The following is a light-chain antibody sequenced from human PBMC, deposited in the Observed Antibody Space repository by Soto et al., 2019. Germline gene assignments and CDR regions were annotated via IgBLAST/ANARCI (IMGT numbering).Light chain of an antibody. CDR2: KAS. V-gene: IGKV1-5*03. Sequence: DIQMTQSPSTLSGSVGDRITITCRASQTISSWLAWYQQKPGKAPKLLIYKASTLKSGVPSRFSGSGSGTDFTLTISSPQPEDFATYYCQQTLSFPPTFGQGTKVDIK. J-gene: IGKJ1*01. CDR1: QTISSW. CDR3: QQTLSFPPT.